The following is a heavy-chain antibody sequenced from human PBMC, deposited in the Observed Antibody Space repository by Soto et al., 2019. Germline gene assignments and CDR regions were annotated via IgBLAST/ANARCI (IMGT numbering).Heavy chain of an antibody. J-gene: IGHJ6*02. V-gene: IGHV5-51*01. Sequence: GESLKISCRGSGYSFSSYWIGWVRQMPGKGLGWMGIIGRAASETRCSRSFQGKGTISADKSISNAYLQWSRQKAADTAMYYCARQLMDYGMDVWGQGTTVTVSS. D-gene: IGHD3-10*01. CDR3: ARQLMDYGMDV. CDR2: IGRAASET. CDR1: GYSFSSYW.